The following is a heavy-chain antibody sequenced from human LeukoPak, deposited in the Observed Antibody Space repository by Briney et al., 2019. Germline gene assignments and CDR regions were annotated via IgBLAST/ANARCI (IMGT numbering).Heavy chain of an antibody. Sequence: GGSLRLSCAAFGFTFSNYPMNWVRQAPGKGLACVANIKTDGSETYYVDSVKGRFTISRDNAKNSLFLQMNSLRAEDTAIYYCVSAIRGSPIDYWGQGTLVSVPS. CDR1: GFTFSNYP. CDR3: VSAIRGSPIDY. CDR2: IKTDGSET. J-gene: IGHJ4*02. D-gene: IGHD3-10*01. V-gene: IGHV3-7*01.